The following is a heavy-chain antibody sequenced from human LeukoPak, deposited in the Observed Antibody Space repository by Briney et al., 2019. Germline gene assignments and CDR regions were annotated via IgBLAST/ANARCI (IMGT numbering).Heavy chain of an antibody. CDR3: ATHKWELLLAQRRGYDY. CDR1: GYTLTELS. Sequence: ASVKVSCKVSGYTLTELSMHWVRQAPGKGLEWMGGFDPEDGETIYAQKFQGRVAMTEDTSTDTAYMELSSLRSEDTAVYYCATHKWELLLAQRRGYDYWGQGTLVTVSS. D-gene: IGHD1-26*01. CDR2: FDPEDGET. V-gene: IGHV1-24*01. J-gene: IGHJ4*02.